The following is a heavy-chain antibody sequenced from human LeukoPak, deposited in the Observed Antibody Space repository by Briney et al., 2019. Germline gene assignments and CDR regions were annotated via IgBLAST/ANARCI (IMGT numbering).Heavy chain of an antibody. CDR2: ISYDGSNK. Sequence: PGRSLRLSCAASGFTFSSYAMHWVRRAPGKGLEWVAVISYDGSNKYYADSVKGRFTISRDNSKNTLYLQMNSLRAEDTAVYYCARPAYTATSASDIWGQGTMVTVSS. V-gene: IGHV3-30-3*01. CDR3: ARPAYTATSASDI. CDR1: GFTFSSYA. J-gene: IGHJ3*02. D-gene: IGHD5-18*01.